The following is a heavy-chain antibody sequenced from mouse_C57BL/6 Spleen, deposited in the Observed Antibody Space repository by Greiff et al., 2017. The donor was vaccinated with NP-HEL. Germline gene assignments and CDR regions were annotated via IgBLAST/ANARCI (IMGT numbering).Heavy chain of an antibody. CDR2: ISDGGSYT. CDR3: SREGGENGNYEAWFAY. J-gene: IGHJ3*01. Sequence: EVKLMESGGGLVKPGGSLKLSCAASGFTFSSYAMSWVRQTPEKRLEWVATISDGGSYTYYPDNVQGRFTFSRDNAKNNLYLQMSHLMSDDTAMYYCSREGGENGNYEAWFAYWGQGTLVTVSA. D-gene: IGHD2-1*01. V-gene: IGHV5-4*01. CDR1: GFTFSSYA.